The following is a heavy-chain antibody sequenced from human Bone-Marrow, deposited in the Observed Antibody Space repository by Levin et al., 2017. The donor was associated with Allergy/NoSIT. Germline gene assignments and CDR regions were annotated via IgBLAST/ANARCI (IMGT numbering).Heavy chain of an antibody. V-gene: IGHV4-59*01. CDR3: ARVDAYSSGWYFFDS. CDR1: GGSITPTY. Sequence: SETLSLTCTVSGGSITPTYWSWIRQPPGKGLEWIGYINYSGSTNYNPSLKSRVTITVDVSKNQFSLRLTSVTAADTAVYYCARVDAYSSGWYFFDSWGRGTLVTVSS. CDR2: INYSGST. J-gene: IGHJ4*02. D-gene: IGHD6-19*01.